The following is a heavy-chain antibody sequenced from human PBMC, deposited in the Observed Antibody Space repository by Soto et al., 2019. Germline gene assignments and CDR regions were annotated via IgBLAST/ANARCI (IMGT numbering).Heavy chain of an antibody. D-gene: IGHD6-6*01. CDR3: ARDPVRQLVVLPYYYGMDV. CDR2: IIPIFGTA. J-gene: IGHJ6*02. V-gene: IGHV1-69*13. Sequence: SVQVSCKASGGTFSSYAISWVRQAPGQGLEWMGGIIPIFGTANYAQKFQGRVTITADESTSTAYMELSSLRLEDTAVFYFARDPVRQLVVLPYYYGMDVWGQGTTVTVSS. CDR1: GGTFSSYA.